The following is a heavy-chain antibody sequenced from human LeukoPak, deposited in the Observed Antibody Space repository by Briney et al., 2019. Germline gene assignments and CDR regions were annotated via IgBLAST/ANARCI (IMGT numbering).Heavy chain of an antibody. CDR2: ISSSSSYI. CDR3: ASIAARRGNWFDP. D-gene: IGHD6-6*01. CDR1: GFTFSSYS. J-gene: IGHJ5*02. Sequence: GGSLRLSCAASGFTFSSYSMNWVRQAPGKGLEWVSSISSSSSYIYYADSVKDRFTISRDNAKNSLYLQMNSLRAEDTAVYYCASIAARRGNWFDPWGQGTLVTVSS. V-gene: IGHV3-21*01.